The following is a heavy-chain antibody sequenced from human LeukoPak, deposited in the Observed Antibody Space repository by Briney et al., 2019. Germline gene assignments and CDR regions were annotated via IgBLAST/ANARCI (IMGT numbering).Heavy chain of an antibody. CDR2: IYSDNT. Sequence: GGSLRLSCVGSGFTFSNYAINWVRQAPGKGLEWVSFIYSDNTHYSDSVKGRFTISRDNSKNTLYLQMNSLRAEDTAVYYCAKDATPNWNSYYFDYWGQGTLVTVSS. J-gene: IGHJ4*02. V-gene: IGHV3-66*03. D-gene: IGHD1-7*01. CDR1: GFTFSNYA. CDR3: AKDATPNWNSYYFDY.